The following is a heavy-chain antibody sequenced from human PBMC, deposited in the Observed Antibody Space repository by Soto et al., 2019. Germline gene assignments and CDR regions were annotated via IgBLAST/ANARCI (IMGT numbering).Heavy chain of an antibody. CDR1: GFTFSSYA. V-gene: IGHV3-30-3*01. D-gene: IGHD6-6*01. CDR3: ARDFGSSLDY. J-gene: IGHJ4*02. Sequence: GGSLRLSCAASGFTFSSYAMHWVRQAPGKGLEWVAVISYDGSNKYYADSVKGRFTISRDNSKNTLYLQMNSLRAEDTAVYYCARDFGSSLDYWGQGTLVTVSS. CDR2: ISYDGSNK.